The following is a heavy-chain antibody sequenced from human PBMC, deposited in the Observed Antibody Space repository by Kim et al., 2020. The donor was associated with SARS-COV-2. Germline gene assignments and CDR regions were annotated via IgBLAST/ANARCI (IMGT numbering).Heavy chain of an antibody. CDR3: ARSSRYSSSGAIDY. Sequence: NPSLKSRVTISVETSKNQFSLKLSSVTAADTAVYYCARSSRYSSSGAIDYWGQGTLVTVSS. V-gene: IGHV4-59*01. J-gene: IGHJ4*02. D-gene: IGHD6-6*01.